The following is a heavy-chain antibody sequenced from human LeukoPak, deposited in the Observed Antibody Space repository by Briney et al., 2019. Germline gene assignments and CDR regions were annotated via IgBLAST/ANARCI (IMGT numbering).Heavy chain of an antibody. CDR1: GFTFSSYV. V-gene: IGHV3-74*01. CDR2: INSDGSST. CDR3: ARGRLRSLNAGFQH. D-gene: IGHD6-25*01. J-gene: IGHJ1*01. Sequence: PGGSLRLSCAASGFTFSSYVMHWVRQAPGKGLVWVSRINSDGSSTSYADSVKGRFTISRDNAKNTLYLQMNSLRAEDTAVYYCARGRLRSLNAGFQHWGQGTLVTVSS.